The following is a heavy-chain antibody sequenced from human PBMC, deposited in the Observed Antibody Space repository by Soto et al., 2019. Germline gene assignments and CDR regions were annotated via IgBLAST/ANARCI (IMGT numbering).Heavy chain of an antibody. D-gene: IGHD3-16*01. V-gene: IGHV3-66*01. Sequence: EVQLVESGGGLVQPGGSLRLSCAASGFTVSTKYMSLVRQAPGKGLEWVSVIYSGGSTFYADSVRSRFTISRDNSKNTVNLKMNSLRAEDTAVYYCTRDPWAADYWGQGTLVTVSS. CDR1: GFTVSTKY. J-gene: IGHJ4*02. CDR2: IYSGGST. CDR3: TRDPWAADY.